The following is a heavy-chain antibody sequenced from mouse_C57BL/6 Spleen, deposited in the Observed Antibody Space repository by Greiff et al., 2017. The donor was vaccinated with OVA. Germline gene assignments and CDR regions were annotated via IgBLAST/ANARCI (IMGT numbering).Heavy chain of an antibody. Sequence: VQLQQSGPELVKPGASVKIPCKASGYTFTDYNMDWVKQSHGKSLEWIGDINPNNGGTIYNQKFKGKATLTVDKSSSTAYMELRSLTSEDTAVYDGAREDYGSSYGFAYWGQGTLVTVSA. CDR1: GYTFTDYN. CDR2: INPNNGGT. J-gene: IGHJ3*01. CDR3: AREDYGSSYGFAY. V-gene: IGHV1-18*01. D-gene: IGHD1-1*01.